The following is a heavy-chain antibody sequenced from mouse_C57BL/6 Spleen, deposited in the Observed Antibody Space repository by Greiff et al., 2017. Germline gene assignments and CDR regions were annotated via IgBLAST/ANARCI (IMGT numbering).Heavy chain of an antibody. CDR2: IYPRDGST. Sequence: QVQLQQSDAELVKPGASVKISCKVSGYTFTDHTIHWMKQRPEQGLEWIGYIYPRDGSTKYNEKFKGKATLTADKSSSTAYMQLNSLTSEDYAVYFYARERLLTPYYAMDYWGQGTSVTVSS. J-gene: IGHJ4*01. D-gene: IGHD2-3*01. CDR1: GYTFTDHT. CDR3: ARERLLTPYYAMDY. V-gene: IGHV1-78*01.